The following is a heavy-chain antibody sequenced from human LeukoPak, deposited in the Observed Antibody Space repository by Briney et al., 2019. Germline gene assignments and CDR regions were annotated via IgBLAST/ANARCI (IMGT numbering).Heavy chain of an antibody. D-gene: IGHD2-15*01. CDR1: GGSFSGYY. J-gene: IGHJ6*02. CDR3: AREYCSGPTFNPPSYYNGRDV. V-gene: IGHV4-34*01. Sequence: SETLSLTCAVSGGSFSGYYWSWIRQSPGKGLEWIGEINHGGFTNYNPSLKSRVTISLDTSKNLFSLNLRSVTAADTAVYYCAREYCSGPTFNPPSYYNGRDVGAKGPR. CDR2: INHGGFT.